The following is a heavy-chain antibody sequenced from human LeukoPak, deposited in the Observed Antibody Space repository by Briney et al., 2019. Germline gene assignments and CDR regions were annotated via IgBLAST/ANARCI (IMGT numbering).Heavy chain of an antibody. CDR2: ISAYNGNT. CDR3: ARVKGSIAYCGGDCYHAFDI. J-gene: IGHJ3*02. Sequence: GASVKVSCKASGYTFTSYGISWVRQAPGQGLEWMGWISAYNGNTNYAQKLQGRVTMTTDTSTSTAYMELSSLRSEDTAVYYCARVKGSIAYCGGDCYHAFDIWGQGTMVTVSS. CDR1: GYTFTSYG. D-gene: IGHD2-21*02. V-gene: IGHV1-18*01.